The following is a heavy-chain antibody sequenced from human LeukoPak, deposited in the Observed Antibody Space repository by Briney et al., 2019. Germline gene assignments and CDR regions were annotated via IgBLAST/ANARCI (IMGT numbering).Heavy chain of an antibody. J-gene: IGHJ4*02. D-gene: IGHD3-22*01. CDR1: GGSFSGYY. V-gene: IGHV4-34*01. CDR2: INHSGST. CDR3: ARVSIAHYYDSSGEDY. Sequence: SETLSLTCAVYGGSFSGYYWIWIRQPPGKGLEWIGEINHSGSTNYNPSLKSRVTISVDTSKNQFSLKLSSVTAADTAVYYCARVSIAHYYDSSGEDYWGQGTLVTVSS.